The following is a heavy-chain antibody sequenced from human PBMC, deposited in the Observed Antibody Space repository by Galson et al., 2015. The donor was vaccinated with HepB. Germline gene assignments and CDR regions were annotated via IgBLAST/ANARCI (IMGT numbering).Heavy chain of an antibody. V-gene: IGHV3-48*01. D-gene: IGHD6-13*01. CDR3: ARDKLVAAAPLDY. Sequence: SLRLSCAASGFTFSSYTMNWVRQAPGKGLEWISYISTTSDNKFSADSVKGRFIISRDNAKNLLYLQMDSLRGEDTAVCYCARDKLVAAAPLDYWGQGTLVTVSS. CDR2: ISTTSDNK. J-gene: IGHJ4*02. CDR1: GFTFSSYT.